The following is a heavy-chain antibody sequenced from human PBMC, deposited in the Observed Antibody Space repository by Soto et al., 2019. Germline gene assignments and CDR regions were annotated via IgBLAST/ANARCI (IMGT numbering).Heavy chain of an antibody. CDR1: GFTFSSYS. CDR3: ARDGAAAAGLSEGTYYYYGMDV. Sequence: EVQLVESGGGLVKPGGSLRLSCAASGFTFSSYSMNWVRQAPGKGLEWVSSISSSSSYIYYADSVKGRFTISRDNAKNSVYLQMNSLRAEDAAVYYCARDGAAAAGLSEGTYYYYGMDVWGQGTTVTVSS. D-gene: IGHD6-13*01. J-gene: IGHJ6*02. CDR2: ISSSSSYI. V-gene: IGHV3-21*01.